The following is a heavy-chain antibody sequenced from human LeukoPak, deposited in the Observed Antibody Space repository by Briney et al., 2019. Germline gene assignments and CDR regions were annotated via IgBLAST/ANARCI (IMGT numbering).Heavy chain of an antibody. V-gene: IGHV3-53*01. CDR3: ARGSPEILRSYYYYYMDV. CDR1: GFTVSSNY. J-gene: IGHJ6*03. D-gene: IGHD4-17*01. Sequence: GGSLRLSCPASGFTVSSNYMSWVRQAPGKGLEWVSVIYSGGRTYYADSVKGRFTISRDNSKNTLYLQMNSLRAEDTAVYYWARGSPEILRSYYYYYMDVWGKGTTVTVSS. CDR2: IYSGGRT.